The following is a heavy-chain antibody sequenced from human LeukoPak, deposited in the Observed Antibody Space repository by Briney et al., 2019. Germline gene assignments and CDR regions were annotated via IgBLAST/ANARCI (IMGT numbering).Heavy chain of an antibody. CDR2: IEYIEST. CDR1: GGSIGSRYHY. CDR3: ARLAHSSGYLAFDY. D-gene: IGHD6-19*01. Sequence: PSETLSLTCSVSGGSIGSRYHYWGWKRQPPGMGLEWIGSIEYIESTYTNPPLHSRFIMSVDSSKKHFSLKVTTVTSADTAVYYGARLAHSSGYLAFDYWGQGTLVTVSS. J-gene: IGHJ4*02. V-gene: IGHV4-39*02.